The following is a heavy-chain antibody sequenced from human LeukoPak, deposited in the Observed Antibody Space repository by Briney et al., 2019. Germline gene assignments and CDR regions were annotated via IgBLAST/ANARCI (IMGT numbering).Heavy chain of an antibody. CDR3: AKDVSMVVGASSN. V-gene: IGHV3-23*01. CDR1: GFTFGNSA. CDR2: IDDGAWTS. Sequence: GGSLRLSCVASGFTFGNSAMNWARLVPGKGLEWVSTIDDGAWTSHYADSVKGRFTISRDNSRNMLYLQMNSLRVEDTAVYYCAKDVSMVVGASSNWGQGTLVTVSS. J-gene: IGHJ4*02. D-gene: IGHD1-26*01.